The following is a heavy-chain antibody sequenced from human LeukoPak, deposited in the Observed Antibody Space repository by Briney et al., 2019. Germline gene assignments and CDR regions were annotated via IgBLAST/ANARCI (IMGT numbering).Heavy chain of an antibody. J-gene: IGHJ4*02. CDR3: AKVKIGRDYYFDY. D-gene: IGHD5-24*01. CDR2: ISDSGGST. Sequence: GGSLRLSCAASGFTFSSYAMSWVRQAPGKGLEWVSAISDSGGSTYYADSVKGRFTISRDNSKNTLYLQMNSLRAEDTAVYYCAKVKIGRDYYFDYWGQGTLVTVSS. CDR1: GFTFSSYA. V-gene: IGHV3-23*01.